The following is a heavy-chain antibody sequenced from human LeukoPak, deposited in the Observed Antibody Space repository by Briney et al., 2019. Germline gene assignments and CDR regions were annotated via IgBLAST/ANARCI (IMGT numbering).Heavy chain of an antibody. J-gene: IGHJ1*01. Sequence: SETLSLTCAVYGGSFSGYYWSWIRQPPGKGLEWIGEINHSGSANYNPSLKSRVTISVDTSKNQFSLKLSSVTAADTAVYYCARARPYSSGWYGDKYFQHWGQGTLVTVSS. CDR1: GGSFSGYY. CDR3: ARARPYSSGWYGDKYFQH. V-gene: IGHV4-34*01. D-gene: IGHD6-19*01. CDR2: INHSGSA.